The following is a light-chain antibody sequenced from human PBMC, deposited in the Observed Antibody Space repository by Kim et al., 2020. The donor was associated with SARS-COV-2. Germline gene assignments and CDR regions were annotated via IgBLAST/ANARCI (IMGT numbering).Light chain of an antibody. V-gene: IGKV3-20*01. Sequence: EIVLTQSPGTLSLSPGERATLSCRASQSVSSNYLAWYQHKPGQAPRLLIYGASSRATGIPDRFSGSGSETDFTLTISRLEPEDFAVYYCQQYCSSFTFGQGTRLEIK. CDR1: QSVSSNY. CDR2: GAS. CDR3: QQYCSSFT. J-gene: IGKJ5*01.